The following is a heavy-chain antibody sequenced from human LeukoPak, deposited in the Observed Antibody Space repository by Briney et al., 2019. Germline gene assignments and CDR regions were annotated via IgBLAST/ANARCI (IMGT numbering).Heavy chain of an antibody. CDR3: ARALTGYSSSDNYFDY. J-gene: IGHJ4*02. CDR1: GGSISSYY. Sequence: SETLSLTCTVSGGSISSYYWSWIRQPPGKGLEWIGYIYYSGSTNYNPSLESRVTISVDTSKNQFSLKLSSVTAADTAVYYCARALTGYSSSDNYFDYWGQGTLVTVSS. V-gene: IGHV4-59*01. CDR2: IYYSGST. D-gene: IGHD6-13*01.